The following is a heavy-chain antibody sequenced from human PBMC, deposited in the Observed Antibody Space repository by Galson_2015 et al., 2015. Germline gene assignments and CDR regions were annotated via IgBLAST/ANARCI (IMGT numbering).Heavy chain of an antibody. CDR2: ITWNGDNT. Sequence: SLRLSCAASGFTFDYYNMYWVRQTPGKGLEWLSVITWNGDNTYYTDSVKGRFTISRDNNKNFVYLQMNSLTPEDTGLYLCTKALHRAYAFGPCDSWGQGTLVTVSS. J-gene: IGHJ4*02. CDR1: GFTFDYYN. D-gene: IGHD2-15*01. CDR3: TKALHRAYAFGPCDS. V-gene: IGHV3-43*01.